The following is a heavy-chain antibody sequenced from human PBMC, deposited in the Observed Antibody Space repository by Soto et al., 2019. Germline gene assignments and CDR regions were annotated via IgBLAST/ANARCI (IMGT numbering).Heavy chain of an antibody. J-gene: IGHJ5*02. CDR3: AKSQGAGDYGHYWANWFDP. CDR1: GLTFSTYA. CDR2: ISGSGGIT. V-gene: IGHV3-23*01. Sequence: PGGSLRLSCAASGLTFSTYAMSWVRQAPGKGLEWVSIISGSGGITYYADSVKGRFTISRDNSKNTMYLQMNGLRAEDTAVYYCAKSQGAGDYGHYWANWFDPWGQGTLVTVSS. D-gene: IGHD4-17*01.